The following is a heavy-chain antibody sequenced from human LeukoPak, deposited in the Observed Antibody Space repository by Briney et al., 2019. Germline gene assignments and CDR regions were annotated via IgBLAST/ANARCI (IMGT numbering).Heavy chain of an antibody. J-gene: IGHJ4*02. CDR3: ARVLLTAAVDY. CDR2: ISSSSSTI. V-gene: IGHV3-48*04. CDR1: GFTFSSYS. D-gene: IGHD6-25*01. Sequence: GGSLRPSCAASGFTFSSYSVNWVRQAPGKGLEWVSYISSSSSTIYYADSVKGRFTISRDNAKNSLYLQMNSLRAEDTAVYYCARVLLTAAVDYWGQGTLVTVSS.